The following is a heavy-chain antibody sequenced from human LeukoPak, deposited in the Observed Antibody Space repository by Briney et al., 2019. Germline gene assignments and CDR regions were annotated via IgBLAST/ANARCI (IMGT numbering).Heavy chain of an antibody. V-gene: IGHV1-2*06. CDR3: ARGGYNWNYLLDY. CDR2: INPNSGGT. CDR1: GYTFTGYY. Sequence: ASVKVSCTASGYTFTGYYMHWVRQAPGQGLEWMGRINPNSGGTNYAQKFQGRVTITRDTSASTAYMELSSLRSEDTAVYYCARGGYNWNYLLDYWGQGTLVTVSS. J-gene: IGHJ4*02. D-gene: IGHD1-7*01.